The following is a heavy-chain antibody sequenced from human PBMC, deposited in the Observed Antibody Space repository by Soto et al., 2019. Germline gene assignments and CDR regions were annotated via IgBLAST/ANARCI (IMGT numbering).Heavy chain of an antibody. V-gene: IGHV4-30-4*01. D-gene: IGHD4-17*01. CDR1: GGSISSGDYY. CDR2: IYYSGST. Sequence: QVQLQESGPGLVKPSQTLSLTCTVSGGSISSGDYYWSWIRQPPGKGLEWIGYIYYSGSTYYNPSLKSRVTISVDTSKNQFSLKLSSVTAADTAVYYCARDTVWDYGEAGGMDVWGQGTTVTVSS. CDR3: ARDTVWDYGEAGGMDV. J-gene: IGHJ6*02.